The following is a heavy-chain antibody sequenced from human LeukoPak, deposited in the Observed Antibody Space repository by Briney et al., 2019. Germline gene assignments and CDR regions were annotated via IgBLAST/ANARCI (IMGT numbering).Heavy chain of an antibody. Sequence: PGGSLRLSCAASGFTFSSYDMSWVRQAPGKGLEWVSAISGSGGSTYSADSVKGRFTISRDNPKNSLYLQMDSLRAEDTAIYYCARGTGWENAFDIWGQGTMVTVSS. CDR3: ARGTGWENAFDI. CDR1: GFTFSSYD. J-gene: IGHJ3*02. CDR2: ISGSGGST. V-gene: IGHV3-23*01. D-gene: IGHD1-26*01.